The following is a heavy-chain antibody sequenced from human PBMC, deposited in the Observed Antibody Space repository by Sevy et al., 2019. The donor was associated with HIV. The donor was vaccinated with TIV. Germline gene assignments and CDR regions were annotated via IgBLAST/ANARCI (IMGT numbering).Heavy chain of an antibody. J-gene: IGHJ4*02. V-gene: IGHV3-23*01. CDR2: ISGSGGST. CDR3: AKDESPDIVAAVAATSFDY. D-gene: IGHD2-15*01. Sequence: GGSLRLSCAASGFTFSSYTMSWVRQAPGKGLEWVSSISGSGGSTYYADSVKGRFTISRDNSKNTLYLQMNSLRAEDTGVEYCAKDESPDIVAAVAATSFDYWGQGTLVTVSS. CDR1: GFTFSSYT.